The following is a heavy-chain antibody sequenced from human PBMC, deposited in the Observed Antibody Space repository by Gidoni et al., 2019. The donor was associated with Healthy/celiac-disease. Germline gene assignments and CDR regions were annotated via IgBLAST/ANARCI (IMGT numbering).Heavy chain of an antibody. CDR1: CYTFTGYY. CDR3: ARGRSIAVAGLDY. Sequence: QGQLVPSGAAGKKPGASVKVSCQASCYTFTGYYMHWVRQAPGQGLEWMGWINPNSGGTNYAQKFQGRVTMTRDTSISTAYMELSRLRSDDTAVYYCARGRSIAVAGLDYWGQGTLVTVSS. CDR2: INPNSGGT. J-gene: IGHJ4*02. D-gene: IGHD6-19*01. V-gene: IGHV1-2*02.